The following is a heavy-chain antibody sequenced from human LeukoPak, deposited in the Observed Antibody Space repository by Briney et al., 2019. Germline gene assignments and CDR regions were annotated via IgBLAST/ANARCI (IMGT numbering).Heavy chain of an antibody. V-gene: IGHV3-21*01. Sequence: GGYLRLSSAASGFTCSSYSMNWVRHAPGLGLEGVSTISSSSSYLYYEDSVKGRFTISRDNAKNSLYLQMSSLRAEDTAVYYCARDKGYYDYVWGSHRRGYDAFDIWGQGTMVTVSS. CDR1: GFTCSSYS. J-gene: IGHJ3*02. CDR2: ISSSSSYL. CDR3: ARDKGYYDYVWGSHRRGYDAFDI. D-gene: IGHD3-16*02.